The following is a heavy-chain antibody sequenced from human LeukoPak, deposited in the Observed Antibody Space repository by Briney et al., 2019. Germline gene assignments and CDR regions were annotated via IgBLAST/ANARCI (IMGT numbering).Heavy chain of an antibody. CDR1: GYTFTGYY. V-gene: IGHV1-69*13. J-gene: IGHJ4*02. CDR2: IIPIFGTV. CDR3: ASINDFWSGYSSYFDY. Sequence: SVKVSCKASGYTFTGYYMHWVRQAPGQGLEWMGGIIPIFGTVNYAQKFQGRVTITADESTSTAYMELSSLRSEDTAVYYCASINDFWSGYSSYFDYWGQGTLVSVSS. D-gene: IGHD3-3*01.